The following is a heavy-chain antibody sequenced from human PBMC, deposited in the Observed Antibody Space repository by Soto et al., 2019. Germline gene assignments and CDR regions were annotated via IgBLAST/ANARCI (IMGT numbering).Heavy chain of an antibody. CDR1: GGSLSSSSYY. V-gene: IGHV4-39*01. Sequence: SETLSLTCTVSGGSLSSSSYYWGWIRQPPGKGLEWIGSIYYSGSTYYNPSLKSRVTISVDTSKNQFSLKLSSVTAADTAVYYCARRPRWHAFEIWGQGTMVTVSS. J-gene: IGHJ3*02. CDR2: IYYSGST. CDR3: ARRPRWHAFEI.